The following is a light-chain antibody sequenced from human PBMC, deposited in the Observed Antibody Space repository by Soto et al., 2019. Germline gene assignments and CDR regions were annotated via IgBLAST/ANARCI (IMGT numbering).Light chain of an antibody. CDR3: QQRSNWLT. CDR2: GAS. CDR1: QSISSL. Sequence: EIVLTQSPATLSVSPGERTTLSCRASQSISSLLAWYQQKRGQAPRLLIYGASTRATGIPARFSGSGSGTDFTLTISSLEPEDFAVYYCQQRSNWLTFGGGTKVDIK. J-gene: IGKJ4*01. V-gene: IGKV3-11*01.